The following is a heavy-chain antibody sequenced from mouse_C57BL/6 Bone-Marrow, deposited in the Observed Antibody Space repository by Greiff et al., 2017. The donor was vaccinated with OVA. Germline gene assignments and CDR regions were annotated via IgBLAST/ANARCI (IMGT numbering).Heavy chain of an antibody. CDR2: ISSGGSYT. Sequence: EVKVVESGGDLVKPGGSLKLSCAASGFTFSSYGMSWVRQTPDKRLEWVATISSGGSYTYYPDSVKGRFTLSRDNAKNTLYLQMSSLKSEDTAMYYCARPAVVPFAYWGQGTRVTVSA. CDR3: ARPAVVPFAY. D-gene: IGHD3-3*01. J-gene: IGHJ3*01. CDR1: GFTFSSYG. V-gene: IGHV5-6*01.